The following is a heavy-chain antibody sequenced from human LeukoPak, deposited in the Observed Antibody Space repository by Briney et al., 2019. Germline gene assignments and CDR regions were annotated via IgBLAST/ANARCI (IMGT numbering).Heavy chain of an antibody. CDR2: INPSGGNT. J-gene: IGHJ4*02. CDR1: GYTFASYY. Sequence: ASVKVSCKXSGYTFASYYMHWVRQAPGQGLEWMGIINPSGGNTTYAQKFQGRVTMTRDTSTSTVYMELSSLRSEDTALYYCARDSTPTYYSGTYYFEYWGQGTLVTVSS. V-gene: IGHV1-46*01. D-gene: IGHD1-26*01. CDR3: ARDSTPTYYSGTYYFEY.